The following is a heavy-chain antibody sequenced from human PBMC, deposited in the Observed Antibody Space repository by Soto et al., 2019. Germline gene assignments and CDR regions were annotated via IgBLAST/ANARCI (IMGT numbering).Heavy chain of an antibody. J-gene: IGHJ4*02. CDR1: GFTFSSFA. D-gene: IGHD1-26*01. CDR2: ISFNGRLI. V-gene: IGHV3-30*04. CDR3: ARGQSGPLTVGATGYYDS. Sequence: GGSLRLSCATSGFTFSSFAMHWIRQAPGKGLEWVAVISFNGRLIDTADSVKGRFTISRDNSRNTLYLQMNSLRPDDTAVYYCARGQSGPLTVGATGYYDSWGQGALVTVS.